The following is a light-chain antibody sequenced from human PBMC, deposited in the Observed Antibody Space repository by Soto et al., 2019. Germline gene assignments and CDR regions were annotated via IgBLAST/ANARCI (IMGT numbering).Light chain of an antibody. V-gene: IGKV3D-20*02. CDR3: QQCTHWPL. CDR2: GAS. Sequence: EIVLTQSPGTLSLSPGERATLSCRASQSVSSSYLAWYQQKPGQAPRLLIYGASSRATGIPARFSGSGSGTDFTLTISSLEPEDFAVYYCQQCTHWPLFGQGTRLENK. J-gene: IGKJ5*01. CDR1: QSVSSSY.